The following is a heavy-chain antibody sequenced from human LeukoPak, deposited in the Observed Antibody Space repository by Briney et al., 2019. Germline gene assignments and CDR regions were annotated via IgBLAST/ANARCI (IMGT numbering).Heavy chain of an antibody. CDR1: GYTLTELS. Sequence: ASVKVSCKVSGYTLTELSMHWVRQAPGKGLEWMGGFDPEDGETIYAQKFQGRVTMTEDTSTDTAYMELSSLRSEDTAVYYCATGVIAAAVNGFDPWGQGTLVTVSS. D-gene: IGHD6-13*01. CDR2: FDPEDGET. J-gene: IGHJ5*02. V-gene: IGHV1-24*01. CDR3: ATGVIAAAVNGFDP.